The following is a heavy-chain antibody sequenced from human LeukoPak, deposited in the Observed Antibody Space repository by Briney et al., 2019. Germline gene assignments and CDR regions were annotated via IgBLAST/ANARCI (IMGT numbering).Heavy chain of an antibody. J-gene: IGHJ4*02. Sequence: ASVKVSCKASGYTFTSYGISWVRQAPGQGLEWIGRINPNSGGTNYAQKFQGRVTMTRDTSISTAYMELSRLRSDDTAVYYCARGYYYDSSGYYPDFDYWGQGTLVTVSS. CDR3: ARGYYYDSSGYYPDFDY. D-gene: IGHD3-22*01. CDR2: INPNSGGT. V-gene: IGHV1-2*06. CDR1: GYTFTSYG.